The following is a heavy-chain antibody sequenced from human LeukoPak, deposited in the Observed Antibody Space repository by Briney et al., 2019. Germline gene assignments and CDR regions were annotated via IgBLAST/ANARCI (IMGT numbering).Heavy chain of an antibody. V-gene: IGHV4-4*02. CDR2: IFHSGTT. Sequence: PSGTLSLTCAVSGVSISSSNWWSWVRQPPGKGLEWTGRIFHSGTTDYKTSLKGRVTISVDKSKNQFSLKLTSVTAADTAVYYCARLTPTTLSLYYYYMDVWGKGTTVTISS. D-gene: IGHD2/OR15-2a*01. CDR1: GVSISSSNW. CDR3: ARLTPTTLSLYYYYMDV. J-gene: IGHJ6*03.